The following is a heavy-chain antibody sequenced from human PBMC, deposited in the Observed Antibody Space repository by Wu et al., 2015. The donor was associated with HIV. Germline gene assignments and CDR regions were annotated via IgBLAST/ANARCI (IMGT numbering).Heavy chain of an antibody. Sequence: QVQLVQSGTEVKKPGASVKVSCKASGYTFTRYVMSWLRQAPGQGLEWMGWINPYNGDTNYAQKFQGRVTMTTATSTSTAYMELRSLRSDDTAVTTYVSDEEPLTFDVRRRRVRGNLTVRFTVRYF. CDR1: GYTFTRYV. CDR3: VSDEEPLTFDVRRRRVRGNLTVRFTVRYF. D-gene: IGHD2/OR15-2a*01. V-gene: IGHV1-18*01. CDR2: INPYNGDT. J-gene: IGHJ2*01.